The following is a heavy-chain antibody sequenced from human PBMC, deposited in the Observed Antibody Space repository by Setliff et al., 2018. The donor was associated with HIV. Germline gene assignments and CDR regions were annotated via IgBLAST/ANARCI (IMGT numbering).Heavy chain of an antibody. D-gene: IGHD6-19*01. CDR3: ARGATYRSGWHFDY. CDR1: GGSISSGSYF. CDR2: IYTSGST. Sequence: SETLSLTCTVSGGSISSGSYFWSWIRQPAGKGLEWIGHIYTSGSTNYNPSLKSRVTTSVDTSKNQFSLKLTSVTAADTAVYYCARGATYRSGWHFDYWGQGTLVTVSS. V-gene: IGHV4-61*09. J-gene: IGHJ4*02.